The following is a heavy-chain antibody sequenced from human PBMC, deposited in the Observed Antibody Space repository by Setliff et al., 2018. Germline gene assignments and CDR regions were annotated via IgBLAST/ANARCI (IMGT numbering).Heavy chain of an antibody. CDR3: AREQFRGTGLDY. J-gene: IGHJ4*02. Sequence: PSETLSLTCTVSGDSISSGDDFWSWIRQPPGKGLEWIGYIYHSGSTYYNPSLKSRVTISVDTSKNQFSLKLSSVTAADTAVYYCAREQFRGTGLDYWGQGTLVTVSS. D-gene: IGHD3-10*01. CDR1: GDSISSGDDF. CDR2: IYHSGST. V-gene: IGHV4-30-4*08.